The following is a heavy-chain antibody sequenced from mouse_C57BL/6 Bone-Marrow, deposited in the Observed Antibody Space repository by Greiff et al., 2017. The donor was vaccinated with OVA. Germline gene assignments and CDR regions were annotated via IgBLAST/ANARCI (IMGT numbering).Heavy chain of an antibody. J-gene: IGHJ2*01. CDR2: INPNYGTT. CDR1: GYSFTDYT. CDR3: ARSLGWTAQAIYYFDY. V-gene: IGHV1-39*01. D-gene: IGHD3-2*02. Sequence: EVQLQQSGPELVKPGASVKISCKASGYSFTDYTMNWVKQSNGKSLEWIGVINPNYGTTRYNQKFKGKATLTVDQSSSTAYMQLNSLTSEDSAVYYCARSLGWTAQAIYYFDYWGQGTTLTVAS.